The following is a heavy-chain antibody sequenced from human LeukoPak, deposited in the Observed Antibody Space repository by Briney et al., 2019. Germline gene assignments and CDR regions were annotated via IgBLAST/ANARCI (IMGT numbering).Heavy chain of an antibody. Sequence: GGSLRLSCEASGLXFSRYAISWVRQAPGKGLEWVSGVSTSGGSTYYADSVKGRFTISRDNSKNTLHLQMNSLRAEDTAIYYCAKQAYDSPRTDFDYWGQGTLVTVSS. V-gene: IGHV3-23*01. J-gene: IGHJ4*02. CDR3: AKQAYDSPRTDFDY. D-gene: IGHD3-22*01. CDR1: GLXFSRYA. CDR2: VSTSGGST.